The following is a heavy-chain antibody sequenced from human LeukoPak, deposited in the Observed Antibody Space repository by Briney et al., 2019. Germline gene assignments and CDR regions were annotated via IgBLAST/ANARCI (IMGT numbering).Heavy chain of an antibody. CDR1: GYSISSGYY. D-gene: IGHD6-6*01. Sequence: SETLSLTSTVSGYSISSGYYWGWIRQPPGKGLEWIGSIYHSGSTYYNPSLKSPVTISVDTSTNQFSLKLSSGTVAHSAVYYCARENSKYSSSGTFDYWGQGTLVTVSS. J-gene: IGHJ4*02. V-gene: IGHV4-38-2*02. CDR3: ARENSKYSSSGTFDY. CDR2: IYHSGST.